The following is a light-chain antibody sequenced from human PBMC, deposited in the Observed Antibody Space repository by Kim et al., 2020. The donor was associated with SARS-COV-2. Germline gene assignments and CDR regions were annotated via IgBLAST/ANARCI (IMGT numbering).Light chain of an antibody. J-gene: IGLJ3*02. CDR1: TRDIGAYSY. V-gene: IGLV2-14*03. Sequence: QAHTSSCTGSTRDIGAYSYVSCYQQHPGKAPKLMIYNVDKRPSGVSNRCSGAKSGNTASLTISGLQAEDEADYYCSSYTSSTNPGFGGGTKVTVL. CDR3: SSYTSSTNPG. CDR2: NVD.